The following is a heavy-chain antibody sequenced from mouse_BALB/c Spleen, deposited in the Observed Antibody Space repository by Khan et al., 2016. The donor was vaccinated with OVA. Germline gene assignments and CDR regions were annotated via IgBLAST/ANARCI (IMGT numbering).Heavy chain of an antibody. CDR2: ITPANGTT. D-gene: IGHD2-4*01. Sequence: VQLKQSGAELVKPGASVKLSCTASGFNIKDSYIHWVKRRPEQGLEWIGRITPANGTTEYDPMFPGKATMRADTSSHTAYLQISILTSGDTAVYYCGRTYDDAGSFDYWGAGTPVTVSA. CDR3: GRTYDDAGSFDY. CDR1: GFNIKDSY. J-gene: IGHJ1*01. V-gene: IGHV14-3*02.